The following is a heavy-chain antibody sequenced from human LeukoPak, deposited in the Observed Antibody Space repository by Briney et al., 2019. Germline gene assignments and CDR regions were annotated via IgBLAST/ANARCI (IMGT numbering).Heavy chain of an antibody. Sequence: GASVKVSCKASGYTFTGYYMHWVRQAPGQGLEWMGWINPNSGGTNYAQKFQGRVTMTRDTSISTAYMELSRLTSDDTAVYYCARGWKYYDSSGSSFDPWGQGTLVTVSS. D-gene: IGHD3-22*01. CDR1: GYTFTGYY. J-gene: IGHJ5*02. CDR2: INPNSGGT. V-gene: IGHV1-2*02. CDR3: ARGWKYYDSSGSSFDP.